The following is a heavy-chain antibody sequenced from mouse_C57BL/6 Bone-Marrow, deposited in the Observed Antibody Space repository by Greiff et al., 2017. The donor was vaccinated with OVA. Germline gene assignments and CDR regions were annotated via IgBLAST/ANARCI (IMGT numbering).Heavy chain of an antibody. CDR3: ARPLYYDYPAWFAY. Sequence: EVKLVESGGGLVKPGGSLKLSCAASGFTFSDYGMHWVRQAPEKGLEWVAYISSGSSTIYYADTVKGRFTISRDNAKNTLFLQMTSLRSEDTAMYYCARPLYYDYPAWFAYWGQGTLVTVSA. J-gene: IGHJ3*01. CDR2: ISSGSSTI. D-gene: IGHD2-4*01. CDR1: GFTFSDYG. V-gene: IGHV5-17*01.